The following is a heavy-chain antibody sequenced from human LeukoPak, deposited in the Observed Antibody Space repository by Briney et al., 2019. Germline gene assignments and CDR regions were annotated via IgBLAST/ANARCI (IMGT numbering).Heavy chain of an antibody. CDR1: GYTFTSYI. V-gene: IGHV7-4-1*02. J-gene: IGHJ4*02. Sequence: GASVKVSCKASGYTFTSYILNWVRQAPGQGLECMGWINTNTGNPTYAQGFTGRFVFSLDTSVSTAYLQISSLKAEDTALYYCARGFGELFIPQFDYWGQGTLVTVSS. D-gene: IGHD3-10*01. CDR2: INTNTGNP. CDR3: ARGFGELFIPQFDY.